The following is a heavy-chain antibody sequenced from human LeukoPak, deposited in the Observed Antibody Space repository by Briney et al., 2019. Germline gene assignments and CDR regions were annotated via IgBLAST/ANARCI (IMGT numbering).Heavy chain of an antibody. CDR3: ATRRRYSSSWYINWFDP. V-gene: IGHV4-34*01. J-gene: IGHJ5*02. CDR2: INHSGST. CDR1: GGSFSGYY. D-gene: IGHD6-13*01. Sequence: PSETLSLTCAVYGGSFSGYYWSWIRQPPGKGLEWIGEINHSGSTNYNPSLKSRVTISVDTSKNQFSLKLSSVTAADTAVHYCATRRRYSSSWYINWFDPWGQGTLVTVSS.